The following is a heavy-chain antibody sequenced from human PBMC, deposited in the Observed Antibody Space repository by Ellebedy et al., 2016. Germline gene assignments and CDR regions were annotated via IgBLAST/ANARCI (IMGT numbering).Heavy chain of an antibody. CDR3: ARRGLLGSDYYMDV. D-gene: IGHD5-24*01. J-gene: IGHJ6*03. V-gene: IGHV4-59*08. CDR2: IYYSGST. CDR1: GGSISSYY. Sequence: SETLSLXXTVSGGSISSYYWSWIRQPPGKGLEWIGYIYYSGSTNYNPSLKSRVTISVDTSKNQFSLKLSSVTAADTAVYYCARRGLLGSDYYMDVWGKGTTVTVSS.